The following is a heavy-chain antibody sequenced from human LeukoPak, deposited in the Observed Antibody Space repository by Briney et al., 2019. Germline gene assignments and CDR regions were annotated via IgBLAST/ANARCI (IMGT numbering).Heavy chain of an antibody. J-gene: IGHJ1*01. Sequence: GGSLRLSCSASGFTFSSYAMHWVRQAPGKGLGYVSAISSNGGSTYYADSVKGRFTISRDNSRNTLYLQMNSLRAEDTAVYYCAKDGPTSSEYFQHWGQGTLVTVSS. CDR1: GFTFSSYA. V-gene: IGHV3-64*04. D-gene: IGHD2-15*01. CDR3: AKDGPTSSEYFQH. CDR2: ISSNGGST.